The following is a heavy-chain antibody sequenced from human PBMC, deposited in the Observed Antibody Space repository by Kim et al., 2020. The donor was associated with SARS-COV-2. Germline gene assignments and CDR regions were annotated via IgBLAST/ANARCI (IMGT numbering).Heavy chain of an antibody. CDR2: IHPRDSDV. CDR3: AMGPGVITNYYFEI. D-gene: IGHD3-16*02. Sequence: GESLKISCQASGSKVSTYWIGWVRQLPGKGLELMGVIHPRDSDVRYSQSFQGLVTISTDGSGAYLHLSALKASDTAFYYCAMGPGVITNYYFEIWGQGTLVTVSS. V-gene: IGHV5-51*01. CDR1: GSKVSTYW. J-gene: IGHJ4*02.